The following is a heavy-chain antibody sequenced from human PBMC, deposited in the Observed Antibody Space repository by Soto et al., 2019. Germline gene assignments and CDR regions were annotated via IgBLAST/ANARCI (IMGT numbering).Heavy chain of an antibody. V-gene: IGHV1-18*01. D-gene: IGHD1-26*01. CDR1: GYTFTSYG. CDR2: ISAYNGNT. Sequence: ASVKVSCKASGYTFTSYGISWVRQAPGQGLEWMGWISAYNGNTNYAQKFQGRATITADESTSTAYMELSSLRSEDTAVYYCACHIVGATPNWFDPWGQGTLVTVSS. CDR3: ACHIVGATPNWFDP. J-gene: IGHJ5*02.